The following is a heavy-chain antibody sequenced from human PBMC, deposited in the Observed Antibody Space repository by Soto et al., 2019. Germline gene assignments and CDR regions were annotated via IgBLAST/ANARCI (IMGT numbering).Heavy chain of an antibody. J-gene: IGHJ3*01. V-gene: IGHV4-59*01. D-gene: IGHD2-21*01. CDR1: GASIISYS. CDR2: HYHSESG. CDR3: ARGPKYPFYSFDL. Sequence: QVQVQESGPGLVKPSETLSLTCDVSGASIISYSWSWIRQPPGKGLEWIGYHYHSESGQYNPSLRGRVTISTHTSSNQFSLNLTSVTAADTAVYFCARGPKYPFYSFDLWGQGTVVTVSS.